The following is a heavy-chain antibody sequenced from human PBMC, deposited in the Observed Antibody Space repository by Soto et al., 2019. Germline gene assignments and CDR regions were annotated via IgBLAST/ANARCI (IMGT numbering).Heavy chain of an antibody. V-gene: IGHV3-23*01. CDR3: ARESRFLEWLSLNWFDP. Sequence: GGSLRLSCAASGFTFRNYAMTWVRQAPGKGLEWVSHISGSGGTTYYADSVKGRFTISRDNAKNSLYLQMNSLRDEDTAVYYCARESRFLEWLSLNWFDPWGQGTLVTVSS. CDR1: GFTFRNYA. D-gene: IGHD3-3*01. J-gene: IGHJ5*02. CDR2: ISGSGGTT.